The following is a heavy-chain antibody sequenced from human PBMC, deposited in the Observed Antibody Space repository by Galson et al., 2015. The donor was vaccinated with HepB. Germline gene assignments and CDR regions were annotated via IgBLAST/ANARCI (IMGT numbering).Heavy chain of an antibody. V-gene: IGHV3-72*01. CDR1: GFTFSDHY. CDR2: TRNKANSYTT. Sequence: SLRLSCAVSGFTFSDHYMVWVREAPGKGLEWVGRTRNKANSYTTEYAASVQGRFTISRDDAKNSLYLQMNGLKTEDTAVYYCARNVMGAFDHWGQGAQVTVSS. CDR3: ARNVMGAFDH. J-gene: IGHJ4*02. D-gene: IGHD1-26*01.